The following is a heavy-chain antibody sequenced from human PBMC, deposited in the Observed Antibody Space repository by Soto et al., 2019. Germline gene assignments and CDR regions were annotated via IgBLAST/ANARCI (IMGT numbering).Heavy chain of an antibody. CDR3: ARGSGYDFNS. Sequence: QVQLQQSGPGLVKPSQTLSLTCAISGDSVSSSSAAWNWIRQSPSRGLEWLGRTYYRSKRYIDYAVSVISRITINPDTSKNQVSLQLNSVTPEDTAVYYCARGSGYDFNSWGQGTLVTVSS. J-gene: IGHJ5*01. V-gene: IGHV6-1*01. CDR2: TYYRSKRYI. D-gene: IGHD5-12*01. CDR1: GDSVSSSSAA.